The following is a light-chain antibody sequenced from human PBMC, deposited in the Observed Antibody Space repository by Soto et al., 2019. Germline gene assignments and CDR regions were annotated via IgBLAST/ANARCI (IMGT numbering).Light chain of an antibody. CDR2: GAS. CDR3: QQYNNWPPYT. J-gene: IGKJ2*01. Sequence: EIVMTQSPATLSVSPGERATLSCRASQSVSSNLAWYQQKAGQAPRLLIYGASTRATGIPARFSGSGSGTEFTLTISSLQSEDIALYYCQQYNNWPPYTFGQGTKLEIK. CDR1: QSVSSN. V-gene: IGKV3-15*01.